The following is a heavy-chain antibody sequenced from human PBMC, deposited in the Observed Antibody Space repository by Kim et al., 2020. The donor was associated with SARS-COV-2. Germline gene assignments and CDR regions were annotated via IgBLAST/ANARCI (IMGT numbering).Heavy chain of an antibody. CDR3: AKDEPAAGRYYYYYGMDV. J-gene: IGHJ6*02. Sequence: GGSLRLSCAASGFTFSSYAMSWVRQAPGKGLEWVSAISGSGGSTYYADSVKGRFTISRDNSKNTLYLQMNSLRAEDTAVYYCAKDEPAAGRYYYYYGMDVWGQGTTVTVSS. CDR1: GFTFSSYA. CDR2: ISGSGGST. V-gene: IGHV3-23*01. D-gene: IGHD2-2*01.